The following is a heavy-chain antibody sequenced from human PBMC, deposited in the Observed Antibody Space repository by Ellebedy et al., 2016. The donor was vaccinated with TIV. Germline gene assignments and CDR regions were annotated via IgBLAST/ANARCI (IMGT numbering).Heavy chain of an antibody. CDR2: IHYTGGT. D-gene: IGHD6-19*01. J-gene: IGHJ4*02. CDR3: ARRRVGSGWSSVFDY. V-gene: IGHV4-38-2*02. CDR1: GYSISSGYY. Sequence: SETLSLXXTVSGYSISSGYYWGWIRQPPGKGLEWIGSIHYTGGTFYNPSLKSRVTISVDTSKNQFSLKLSSVTAADTAVYYCARRRVGSGWSSVFDYWGQGTLVTVSS.